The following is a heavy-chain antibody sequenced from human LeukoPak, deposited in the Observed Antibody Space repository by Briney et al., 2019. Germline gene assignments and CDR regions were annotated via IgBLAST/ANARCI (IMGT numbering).Heavy chain of an antibody. V-gene: IGHV3-48*01. CDR1: GFTFSTYS. Sequence: GGSLRLSCAASGFTFSTYSMYWVRQAPGKGLEWVSYISSTSGTIYYADSVKGRFTISRDNAKNSLYLQMNSLRAEDTAVYYCARVGGRVGTTGGWAVGYFDYWGQGTLVTVSS. J-gene: IGHJ4*02. CDR3: ARVGGRVGTTGGWAVGYFDY. CDR2: ISSTSGTI. D-gene: IGHD1-26*01.